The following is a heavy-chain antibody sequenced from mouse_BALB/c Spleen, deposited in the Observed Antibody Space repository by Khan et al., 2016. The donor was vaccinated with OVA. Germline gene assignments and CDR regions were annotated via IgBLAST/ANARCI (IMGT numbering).Heavy chain of an antibody. CDR3: TRSGYGSFAY. V-gene: IGHV1S81*02. CDR2: INPNNGGT. J-gene: IGHJ3*01. D-gene: IGHD2-2*01. Sequence: QVQLQQSGAELVKPGASVKLSCKASGYTFSSYYMYWVKQRPGQGLEWIGAINPNNGGTTFNEKLKSKAALTVDKSSTTAYMQLSSLTSEDSAVYYCTRSGYGSFAYWGQGTLVTVST. CDR1: GYTFSSYY.